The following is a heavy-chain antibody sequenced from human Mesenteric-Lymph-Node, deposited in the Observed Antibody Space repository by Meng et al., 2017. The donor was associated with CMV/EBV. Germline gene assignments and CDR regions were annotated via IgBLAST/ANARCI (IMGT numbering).Heavy chain of an antibody. D-gene: IGHD2-2*01. CDR3: AKGYCRGTSCFSPFDY. CDR1: GFTFYNKA. V-gene: IGHV3-23*01. J-gene: IGHJ4*02. Sequence: GFTFYNKARVWGRQAPGKGLEWVLGISGSGGSTDYADAGKGRFTISRDNSKNTLYLQMNSLRAEDTAVYDCAKGYCRGTSCFSPFDYWGQGTLVTVSS. CDR2: ISGSGGST.